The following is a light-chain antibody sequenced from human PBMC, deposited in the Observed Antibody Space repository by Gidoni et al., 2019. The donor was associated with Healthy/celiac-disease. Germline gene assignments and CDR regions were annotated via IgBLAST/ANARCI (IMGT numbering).Light chain of an antibody. CDR1: QGISSY. J-gene: IGKJ2*01. Sequence: IQLTQSTSSLSASVGDRVTSTCRASQGISSYLAWYQQKPGKAPKLLIYAASTLQSGVPSRFSGSGSGTDFTLTISSLQPEDFATYYCQQLNSYPRTFGQGTKLEIK. CDR3: QQLNSYPRT. CDR2: AAS. V-gene: IGKV1-9*01.